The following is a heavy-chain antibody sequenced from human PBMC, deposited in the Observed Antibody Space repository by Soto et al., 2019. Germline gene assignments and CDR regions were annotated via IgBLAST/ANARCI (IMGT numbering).Heavy chain of an antibody. CDR3: ARADCGGQCPCDY. Sequence: QVQLVESGGAVVQPGRSLRLSCAASGFTFGTYGMHWVRQAPGKGLEWVAGIWYDGSVKTYADSVKGRFSISRDNSQNIVYLQMNTLSAEDTAVYYCARADCGGQCPCDYWGQGTMVTVSS. D-gene: IGHD2-21*01. CDR2: IWYDGSVK. V-gene: IGHV3-33*01. CDR1: GFTFGTYG. J-gene: IGHJ4*02.